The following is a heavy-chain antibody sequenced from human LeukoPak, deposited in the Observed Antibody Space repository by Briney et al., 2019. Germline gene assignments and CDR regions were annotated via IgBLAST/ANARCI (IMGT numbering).Heavy chain of an antibody. CDR1: GYSISSGYY. CDR3: ARACYYYMDV. V-gene: IGHV4-38-2*02. J-gene: IGHJ6*03. Sequence: SETLSLTCTVSGYSISSGYYWGWIRQPPGKGLEWTGSIDHSGSTYYNPSLKSRITISVDKSKNQFSLKLNSVTAADTAVYYCARACYYYMDVWGKGTTVSVSS. CDR2: IDHSGST.